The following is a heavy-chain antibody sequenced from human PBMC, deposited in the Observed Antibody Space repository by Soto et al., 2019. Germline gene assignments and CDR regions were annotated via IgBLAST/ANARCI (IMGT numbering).Heavy chain of an antibody. J-gene: IGHJ6*02. V-gene: IGHV1-18*01. CDR3: ARSGVVGPLAAAGTGGPPDYYYYYGMDV. D-gene: IGHD6-13*01. Sequence: ASVKVSCKASGYTFTSYGISWVRQAPGQGLEWVGWISAYNGNTNYAQKLQGRVTMTTDTSTSTAYMELRSLRSDDTAVYYCARSGVVGPLAAAGTGGPPDYYYYYGMDVWGQGTTVTVSS. CDR2: ISAYNGNT. CDR1: GYTFTSYG.